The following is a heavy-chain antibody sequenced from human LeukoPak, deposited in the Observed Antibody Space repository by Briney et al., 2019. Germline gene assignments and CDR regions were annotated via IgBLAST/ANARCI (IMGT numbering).Heavy chain of an antibody. V-gene: IGHV3-66*01. Sequence: PGGSLRLSCAASGFTFSNYWMSWVRQAPGKGLEWVSVIYSGGSTYYADSVKGRFTISRDKSKNTLFVQMNSLRAEDTAVYYCASYNYDSSGYYNYWGQGTLVTVSS. J-gene: IGHJ4*02. D-gene: IGHD3-22*01. CDR2: IYSGGST. CDR1: GFTFSNYW. CDR3: ASYNYDSSGYYNY.